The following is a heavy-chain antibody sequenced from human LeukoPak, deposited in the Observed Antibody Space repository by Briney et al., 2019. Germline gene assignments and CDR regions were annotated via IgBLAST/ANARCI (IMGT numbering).Heavy chain of an antibody. CDR2: IYYSGTT. J-gene: IGHJ5*02. CDR1: GGSISSSPYY. V-gene: IGHV4-39*07. Sequence: SETLSLTCTVSGGSISSSPYYWGWIRQPPGKGLEWIGSIYYSGTTHYDPSLESRVTISVDTSKNQFSLKLASVTAADTAIYYCAKGAGGFSYYNWFDPWGQGTLVTVSS. D-gene: IGHD5-18*01. CDR3: AKGAGGFSYYNWFDP.